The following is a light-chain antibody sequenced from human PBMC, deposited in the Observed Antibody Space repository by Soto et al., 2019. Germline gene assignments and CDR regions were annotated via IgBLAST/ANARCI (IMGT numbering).Light chain of an antibody. CDR3: LQALQTWT. V-gene: IGKV2-28*01. J-gene: IGKJ1*01. CDR1: QSLLHRNGYNY. CDR2: LGS. Sequence: DIVMTQSPLSLPVTPGEPASISCRSSQSLLHRNGYNYLDWYLQKPGQSPQLLIYLGSNRASGVPDRFSGSGSGTDFTLKISRVEAEDVGVSYCLQALQTWTFGQGTKVEIK.